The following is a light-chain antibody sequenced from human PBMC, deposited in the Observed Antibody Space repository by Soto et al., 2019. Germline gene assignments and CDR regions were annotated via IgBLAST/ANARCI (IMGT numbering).Light chain of an antibody. J-gene: IGKJ5*01. CDR1: QSVSTRS. CDR2: GAS. CDR3: QQYGGSPIT. Sequence: EIVLTQSPGTLSLSPGERATLSFRASQSVSTRSLAWYQQKPGQAPRLLISGASSRAADIPDRFSGSGSGTDFTLTISRLEPEDFALYYCQQYGGSPITFGQGTRLENK. V-gene: IGKV3-20*01.